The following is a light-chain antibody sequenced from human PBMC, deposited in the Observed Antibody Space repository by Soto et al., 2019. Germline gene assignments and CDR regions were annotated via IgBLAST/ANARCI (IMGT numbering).Light chain of an antibody. CDR3: LQHNSFPWT. J-gene: IGKJ1*01. Sequence: DIQMTQSPSSLSASVGDRVTITCRASQAFSNYLTWYQQKPGKPPKRLIYAASNLHSGVPSRFRGSGSGTEFTLTISSLQPEDFATNSCLQHNSFPWTFGQGTKVEI. CDR1: QAFSNY. CDR2: AAS. V-gene: IGKV1-17*01.